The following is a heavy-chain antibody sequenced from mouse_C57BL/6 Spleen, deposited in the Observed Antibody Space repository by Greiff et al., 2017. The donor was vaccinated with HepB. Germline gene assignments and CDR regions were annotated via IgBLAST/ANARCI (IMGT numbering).Heavy chain of an antibody. CDR1: GYTFTSYW. V-gene: IGHV1-61*01. D-gene: IGHD2-3*01. CDR3: ARGRDGYPLPFAY. J-gene: IGHJ3*01. CDR2: IYPSDSET. Sequence: QVHVKQPGAELVRPGSSVKLSCKASGYTFTSYWMDWVKQRPGQGLEWIGNIYPSDSETHYNQKFKDKATLTVDKSSSTAYMQLSSLTSEDSAVYYCARGRDGYPLPFAYWGQGTLVTVSA.